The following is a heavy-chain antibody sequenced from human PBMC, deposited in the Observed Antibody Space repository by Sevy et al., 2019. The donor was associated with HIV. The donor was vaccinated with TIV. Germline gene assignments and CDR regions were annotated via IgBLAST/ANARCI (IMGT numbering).Heavy chain of an antibody. D-gene: IGHD6-19*01. Sequence: GESLKISCVASGFTFRTYSMNWVRQAPGKGLEWLSYISRSSRTIYYADSVEGRFTISRDNAKNSLYLQINSLRAEDTAVYYCARAYSGGWPQGAWTDYWGQGTLVTVSS. V-gene: IGHV3-48*01. CDR1: GFTFRTYS. CDR2: ISRSSRTI. J-gene: IGHJ4*02. CDR3: ARAYSGGWPQGAWTDY.